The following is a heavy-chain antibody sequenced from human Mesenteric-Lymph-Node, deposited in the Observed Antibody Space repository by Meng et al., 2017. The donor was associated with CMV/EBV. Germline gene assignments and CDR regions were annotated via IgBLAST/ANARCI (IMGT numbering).Heavy chain of an antibody. CDR1: GFSFSNYA. D-gene: IGHD3-3*01. V-gene: IGHV3-23*01. J-gene: IGHJ4*02. Sequence: GESLKISCAASGFSFSNYAMSWVRQAPGKGLDWVSVIGGSGVSTHYADSVKGRFTLSRDNSKNTLYLQMNSLRAEDTAVYYCAKVAVLYYDFWSGYPDWGQGTLVTVSS. CDR2: IGGSGVST. CDR3: AKVAVLYYDFWSGYPD.